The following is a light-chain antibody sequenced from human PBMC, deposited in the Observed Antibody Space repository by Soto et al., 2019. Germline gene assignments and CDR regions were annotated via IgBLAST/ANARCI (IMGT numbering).Light chain of an antibody. CDR3: QQYNNWPPWT. Sequence: EIVMTQFPATLSVSPGERATLSCRASQSVSSNLAWYQQKPGQAPRLLIYGASTRATGIPARFSGSGSGTEFTLTISSLQSEDFAIYYCQQYNNWPPWTFGKGTKVEIK. V-gene: IGKV3-15*01. CDR1: QSVSSN. CDR2: GAS. J-gene: IGKJ1*01.